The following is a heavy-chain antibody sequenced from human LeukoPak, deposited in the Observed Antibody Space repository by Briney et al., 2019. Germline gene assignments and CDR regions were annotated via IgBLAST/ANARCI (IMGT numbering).Heavy chain of an antibody. CDR3: TRSVVAATPRFDP. V-gene: IGHV4-59*08. D-gene: IGHD2-15*01. Sequence: KPSETLSLTCTVSGASISSYYWNWIRQAPGKGLEWIGYIYYSGYSWITNYNPSLKSRVTISVDTSKNQFSLKLSSVTAADTAVYYCTRSVVAATPRFDPWGQGTLVTVSS. CDR1: GASISSYY. J-gene: IGHJ5*02. CDR2: IYYSGYSWIT.